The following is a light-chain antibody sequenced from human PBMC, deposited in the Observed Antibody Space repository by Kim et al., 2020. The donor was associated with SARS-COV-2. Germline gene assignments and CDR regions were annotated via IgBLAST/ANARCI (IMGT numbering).Light chain of an antibody. CDR3: QQSYNTPRYT. CDR1: QTISTF. J-gene: IGKJ2*01. CDR2: AAS. Sequence: DIQTTQSPSSLSASVGDKVTITCRASQTISTFLNWYQHKPGKAPKLLIYAASSLYTGVPSRFSGTGSGTDFTLTINGLQPEDFATYYCQQSYNTPRYTFGQGTKLEI. V-gene: IGKV1-39*01.